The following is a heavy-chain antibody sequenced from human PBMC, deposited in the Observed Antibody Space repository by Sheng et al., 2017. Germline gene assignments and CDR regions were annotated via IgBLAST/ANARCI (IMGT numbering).Heavy chain of an antibody. D-gene: IGHD5-12*01. CDR1: GYSISSGYY. CDR3: ARGFGGGYDLDFNWFDP. V-gene: IGHV4-38-2*01. CDR2: IYHSGST. J-gene: IGHJ5*02. Sequence: QVQLQESGPGLVKPSETLSLTCAVSGYSISSGYYWGWIRQPPGKGLEWIGSIYHSGSTYYNPSLKSRVTISVDTSKNQFSLKLSSVTAADTAVYYCARGFGGGYDLDFNWFDPCGQGTLVTVSS.